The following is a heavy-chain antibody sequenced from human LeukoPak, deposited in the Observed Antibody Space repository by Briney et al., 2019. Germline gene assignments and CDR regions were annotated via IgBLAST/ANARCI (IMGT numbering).Heavy chain of an antibody. CDR1: GFTFSSYE. CDR2: ISSSGSTI. CDR3: ARSQTYSYHYDSSGYLGY. D-gene: IGHD3-22*01. V-gene: IGHV3-48*03. Sequence: PGGSLRLSCAASGFTFSSYEMNWVRQAPGKGLEWVSYISSSGSTIYYADSVKGRFTISRDNAKNSLYLQMNSLRAEDTAVYYCARSQTYSYHYDSSGYLGYWGQGTLVTVSS. J-gene: IGHJ4*02.